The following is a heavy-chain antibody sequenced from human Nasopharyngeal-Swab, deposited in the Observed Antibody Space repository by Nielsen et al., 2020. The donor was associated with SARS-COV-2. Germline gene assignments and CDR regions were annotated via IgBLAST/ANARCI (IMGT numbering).Heavy chain of an antibody. V-gene: IGHV4-34*01. CDR2: INDRGT. Sequence: SETLSLTCAVYGGSFGAFYWGWVRQPPGKGLEWIGEINDRGTSYNPSLESRVTISVDTSLNQFSLKLTSVTTADTAVYFCMRGHFGGFDSWGQGTLVTVSS. J-gene: IGHJ4*02. CDR3: MRGHFGGFDS. D-gene: IGHD2-21*01. CDR1: GGSFGAFY.